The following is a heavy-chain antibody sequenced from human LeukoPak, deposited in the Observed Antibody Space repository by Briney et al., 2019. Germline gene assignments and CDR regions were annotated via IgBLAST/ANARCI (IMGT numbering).Heavy chain of an antibody. CDR3: ARRYYYDSSGYYAGYDY. CDR2: IYYSGST. J-gene: IGHJ4*02. V-gene: IGHV4-59*08. Sequence: SETLSLTCTGSGGSISSYYWSWIRQPPGKGLEWIGYIYYSGSTNYNPSLKSRVTISVDTSKNQFSLKLTSVTAADTAVYYCARRYYYDSSGYYAGYDYWGQGTLVTVSS. D-gene: IGHD3-22*01. CDR1: GGSISSYY.